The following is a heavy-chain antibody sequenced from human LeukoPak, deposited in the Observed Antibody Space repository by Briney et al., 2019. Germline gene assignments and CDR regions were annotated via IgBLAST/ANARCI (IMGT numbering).Heavy chain of an antibody. D-gene: IGHD3-22*01. J-gene: IGHJ4*02. CDR1: GGSISSYY. CDR2: FSKSGSP. CDR3: AREGAFYDTSGSFDY. V-gene: IGHV4-59*01. Sequence: SETLSLTCTVSGGSISSYYWSWIRQPAGKGLEWIGYFSKSGSPNYNPSLRSRVTISVDSSKNQLSLRVNSVTAADTAMYYCAREGAFYDTSGSFDYWGQGTLVTVSS.